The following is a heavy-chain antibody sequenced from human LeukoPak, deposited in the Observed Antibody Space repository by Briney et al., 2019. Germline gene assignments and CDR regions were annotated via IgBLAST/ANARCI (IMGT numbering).Heavy chain of an antibody. V-gene: IGHV4-34*12. CDR2: IIDTGST. J-gene: IGHJ4*02. CDR3: ARDLDSGYEVGGFDY. D-gene: IGHD5-12*01. Sequence: PSETLSLTCVVYGESFSGYYWTWIRQPPGKGLEWNGEIIDTGSTKYNPSLKSRVTISVDTSKNQFSLKLSSVTAADTAVYYCARDLDSGYEVGGFDYWGQGTLVTVSS. CDR1: GESFSGYY.